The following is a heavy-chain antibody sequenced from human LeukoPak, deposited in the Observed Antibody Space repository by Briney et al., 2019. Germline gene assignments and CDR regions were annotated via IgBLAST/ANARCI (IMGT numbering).Heavy chain of an antibody. Sequence: SETLSLTCTVYGGSFSGYYWSWIRQPPGKGPEWIGEINHSGSTNYDPSLKSRVTIPVDTSKNQFSLKLTSVTAADTAVYYCARGGYQLRGYSYGTILDYWGQGTLVTVPS. CDR2: INHSGST. CDR3: ARGGYQLRGYSYGTILDY. V-gene: IGHV4-34*01. D-gene: IGHD5-18*01. CDR1: GGSFSGYY. J-gene: IGHJ4*02.